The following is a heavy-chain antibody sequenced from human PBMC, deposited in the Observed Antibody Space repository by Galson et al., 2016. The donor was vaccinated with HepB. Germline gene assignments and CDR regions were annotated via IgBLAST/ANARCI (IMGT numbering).Heavy chain of an antibody. D-gene: IGHD3-9*01. CDR2: ISSSNSYI. CDR3: ARGQYYDILTGYSYYFDY. CDR1: GFTFSSYG. Sequence: SLRLSCAASGFTFSSYGMNWVRQAPGKGLEWVSFISSSNSYIYYADSVKGRFTISRDNAKNSLYLQMNSLRAADTAVYYCARGQYYDILTGYSYYFDYWGQGTLVAVSS. V-gene: IGHV3-21*01. J-gene: IGHJ4*02.